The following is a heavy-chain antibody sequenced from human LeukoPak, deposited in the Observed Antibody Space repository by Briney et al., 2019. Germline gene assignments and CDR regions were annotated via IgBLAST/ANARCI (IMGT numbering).Heavy chain of an antibody. D-gene: IGHD6-19*01. CDR2: INHSGST. Sequence: SETLSLTCAVYGGSFSGYYWSWIRQPPGKGLEWIGEINHSGSTNYNPSLKSRVTISVDTSKNQFSLKLSSVTAADTAVYHCARGEEQWLEWYFDLWGRGTLVTVSS. J-gene: IGHJ2*01. CDR1: GGSFSGYY. V-gene: IGHV4-34*01. CDR3: ARGEEQWLEWYFDL.